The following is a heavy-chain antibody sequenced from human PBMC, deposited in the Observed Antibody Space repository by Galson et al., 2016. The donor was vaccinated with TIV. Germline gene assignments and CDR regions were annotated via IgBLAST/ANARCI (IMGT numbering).Heavy chain of an antibody. CDR3: ARSEYSYGKYYYYYYMDV. J-gene: IGHJ6*03. V-gene: IGHV1-69*01. CDR1: GGTFSSYA. CDR2: IIPIFGTA. D-gene: IGHD5-18*01. Sequence: CKASGGTFSSYAISWVRQAPGQGLEWMGGIIPIFGTANYAQKFQGRVTITADESTSTAYMELSSLRSEGTAVFYCARSEYSYGKYYYYYYMDVWGKGTTVVVSS.